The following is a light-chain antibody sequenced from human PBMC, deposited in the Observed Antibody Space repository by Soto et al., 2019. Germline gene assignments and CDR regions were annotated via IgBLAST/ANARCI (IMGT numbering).Light chain of an antibody. J-gene: IGKJ3*01. CDR1: QSLLHSNGYNY. Sequence: DIVMTQSPLSLSVTPGEPASISCRSSQSLLHSNGYNYLDWYLQKPGQSPQLLIYLDSNRASGVPDRFSGSGSGTDFTLKISRVEAEDFGVYFCMQALQTPFTFGPGTKVDIK. V-gene: IGKV2-28*01. CDR2: LDS. CDR3: MQALQTPFT.